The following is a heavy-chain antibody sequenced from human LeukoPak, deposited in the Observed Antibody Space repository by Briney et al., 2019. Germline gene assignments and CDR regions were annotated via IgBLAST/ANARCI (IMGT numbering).Heavy chain of an antibody. D-gene: IGHD2-15*01. CDR3: AGHGQGRYRLLVDYYMEF. CDR2: IYPGDSDT. CDR1: GYSFTSYW. V-gene: IGHV5-51*01. J-gene: IGHJ6*03. Sequence: GESLKISCKGSGYSFTSYWIGWVRQMPGKGLEWMGIIYPGDSDTRYSPSFQGQVTISADKSISTAYLQWSSLKASDTALYYCAGHGQGRYRLLVDYYMEFWGKGTTVTVS.